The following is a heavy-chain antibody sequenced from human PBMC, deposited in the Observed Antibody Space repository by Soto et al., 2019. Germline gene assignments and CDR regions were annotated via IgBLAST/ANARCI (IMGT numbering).Heavy chain of an antibody. CDR1: GGTFSSYA. V-gene: IGHV1-69*01. J-gene: IGHJ5*02. CDR3: ARDWGYSGSYLKSYNWFDP. Sequence: QVQLVQSGAEVKKPGSSVKVSCKASGGTFSSYAISWVRQAPGQGLEWMGGIIPIFGTANYAQKFQGRVTTSADESTSTAYMELSSLRSEDTAVYYCARDWGYSGSYLKSYNWFDPWGQGTLVTVSS. CDR2: IIPIFGTA. D-gene: IGHD1-26*01.